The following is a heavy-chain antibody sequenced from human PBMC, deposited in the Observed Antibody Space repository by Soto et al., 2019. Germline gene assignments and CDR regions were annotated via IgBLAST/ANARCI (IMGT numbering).Heavy chain of an antibody. D-gene: IGHD3-22*01. J-gene: IGHJ4*02. Sequence: SETLSLTCAVSGGSISSGDYSWNWIRQPPGKGLEWIGYIYYGGRTYYNPSLQSRVTMSVDRSRNQSSLKLNSVTAADTAVYYCARVRREYDNSGPVDYWGQGTLVTVSS. CDR2: IYYGGRT. CDR1: GGSISSGDYS. CDR3: ARVRREYDNSGPVDY. V-gene: IGHV4-30-2*01.